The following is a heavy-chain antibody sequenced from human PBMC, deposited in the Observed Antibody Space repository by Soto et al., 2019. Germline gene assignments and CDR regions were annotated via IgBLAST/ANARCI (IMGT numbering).Heavy chain of an antibody. CDR3: ARDLHAIGLRLGELSLPKYYYYYGMDV. Sequence: GGSLRLSCAASGFTFSSYAMHWVRQAPGKGLEWVAVISYDGSNKYYADSVKGRFTISRDNSKNTLYLQMNSLRAEDTAVYYCARDLHAIGLRLGELSLPKYYYYYGMDVWGQGTTVTVSS. V-gene: IGHV3-30-3*01. D-gene: IGHD3-16*02. J-gene: IGHJ6*02. CDR2: ISYDGSNK. CDR1: GFTFSSYA.